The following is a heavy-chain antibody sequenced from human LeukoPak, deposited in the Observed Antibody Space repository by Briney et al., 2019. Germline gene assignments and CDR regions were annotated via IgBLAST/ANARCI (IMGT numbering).Heavy chain of an antibody. CDR2: IWYDGGNK. D-gene: IGHD1-26*01. CDR1: GFTFSSYG. J-gene: IGHJ4*02. CDR3: ATSGSYYRFEY. V-gene: IGHV3-33*08. Sequence: GGSLRLSCVASGFTFSSYGMHWVRQAPGKGLEWVAVIWYDGGNKYYADSVKGRFTISRDNSKNTLYLQMNSLRAEDTAVYYCATSGSYYRFEYWGQGTLVTVSS.